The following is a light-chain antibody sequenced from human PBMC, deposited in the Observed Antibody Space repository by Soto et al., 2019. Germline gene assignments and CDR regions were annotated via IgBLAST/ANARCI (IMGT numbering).Light chain of an antibody. CDR1: QSVLYSSNNKNY. V-gene: IGKV4-1*01. Sequence: DIVMTQSPDSLAVSLGERATINCKSSQSVLYSSNNKNYLAWYQQKAGQPPKLLIYWASTLQSGVPDRFSGSGSETDFTLTISSLQAEDVAIYYCQQYYNPPLTFGGGTKVEIK. CDR3: QQYYNPPLT. CDR2: WAS. J-gene: IGKJ4*01.